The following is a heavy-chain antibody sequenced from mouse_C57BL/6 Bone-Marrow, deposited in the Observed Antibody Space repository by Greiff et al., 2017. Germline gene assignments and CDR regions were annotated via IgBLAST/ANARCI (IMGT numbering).Heavy chain of an antibody. J-gene: IGHJ1*03. Sequence: LQESGAELARPGASVKLSCKASGYTFTSYGISWVKQRTGQGLEWIGEIYPRSGNTYYNEKFKGKATLTADKSSSTAYMELRSLTSEDSAVYFCARSGLSWYFDVWGTGTTVTVSS. CDR1: GYTFTSYG. D-gene: IGHD1-1*02. CDR3: ARSGLSWYFDV. CDR2: IYPRSGNT. V-gene: IGHV1-81*01.